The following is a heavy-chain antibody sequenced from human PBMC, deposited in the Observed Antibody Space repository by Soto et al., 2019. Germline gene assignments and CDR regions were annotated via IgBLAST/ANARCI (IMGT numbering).Heavy chain of an antibody. CDR3: GRDLTSNANCIDP. CDR2: IYYTGKT. D-gene: IGHD2-2*01. J-gene: IGHJ5*02. CDR1: GDYIHVGGYY. Sequence: SETLSLTCSVSGDYIHVGGYYWTWIRHRPGKGLEWMGYIYYTGKTYYNPSLESRLTMSVDRSKNQFSLRLTSVTAADTAVYFCGRDLTSNANCIDPWGQGTLVTVSS. V-gene: IGHV4-31*02.